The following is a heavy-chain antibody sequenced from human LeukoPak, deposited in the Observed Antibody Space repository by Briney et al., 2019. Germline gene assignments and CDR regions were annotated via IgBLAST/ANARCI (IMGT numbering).Heavy chain of an antibody. D-gene: IGHD1-1*01. CDR2: ISGSGGST. CDR1: GFTFSSYA. Sequence: GGSLRLSCAASGFTFSSYAMSWVRQAPGKGLEWVSAISGSGGSTYYADSVKGRFTISRDNSKNTLYLQMNSLRAEDTAVYYCAKGTGYYYYYYMDVWGKGTTVTVSS. J-gene: IGHJ6*03. V-gene: IGHV3-23*01. CDR3: AKGTGYYYYYYMDV.